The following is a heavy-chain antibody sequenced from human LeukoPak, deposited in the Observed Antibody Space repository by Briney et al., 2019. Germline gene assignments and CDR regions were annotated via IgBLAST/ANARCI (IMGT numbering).Heavy chain of an antibody. D-gene: IGHD3-22*01. J-gene: IGHJ6*02. CDR1: GGTFSSYA. CDR2: IIPIFGTA. CDR3: AWGPPRIIVDYYYYYGMDV. V-gene: IGHV1-69*13. Sequence: ASVKVSCKASGGTFSSYAISWVRQAPGQGLEWMGGIIPIFGTANYAQKFQGRVTITADESTSTAYMELSSLRSEDTAVYYCAWGPPRIIVDYYYYYGMDVWGQGTTVTVSS.